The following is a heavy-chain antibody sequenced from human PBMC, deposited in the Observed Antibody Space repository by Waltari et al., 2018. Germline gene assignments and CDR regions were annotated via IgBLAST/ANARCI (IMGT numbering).Heavy chain of an antibody. V-gene: IGHV3-23*01. Sequence: EVQLLESGGGLVEPGGSLRLSCAASGFTFRSHTMSWVRQAPGKGVGGVSGVGGRGVSTLYADSVKGRFTISRDNSKNTLYLEMNSLRAEDTALYFCVRDISIIAGSRSDNWFDPWGQGTLVTVSS. CDR2: VGGRGVST. D-gene: IGHD3-3*02. CDR1: GFTFRSHT. J-gene: IGHJ5*02. CDR3: VRDISIIAGSRSDNWFDP.